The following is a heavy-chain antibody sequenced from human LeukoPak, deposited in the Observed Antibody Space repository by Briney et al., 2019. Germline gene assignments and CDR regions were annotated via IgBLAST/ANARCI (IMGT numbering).Heavy chain of an antibody. D-gene: IGHD3-16*02. J-gene: IGHJ6*04. V-gene: IGHV1-69*13. CDR2: IIPIFGTA. CDR1: GGTFSSYA. Sequence: SVKVSCKASGGTFSSYAISWVRQAPGQGLEWMGGIIPIFGTANYAQKFQGRVTITADESTSTAYMELSSLRSEDTAVYYCARERLGELSPNYYYYYGMDVWGKGTTVTVSS. CDR3: ARERLGELSPNYYYYYGMDV.